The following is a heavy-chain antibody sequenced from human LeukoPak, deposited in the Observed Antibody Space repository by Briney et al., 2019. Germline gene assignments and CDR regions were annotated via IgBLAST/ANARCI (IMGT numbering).Heavy chain of an antibody. CDR2: FLGSTRDT. V-gene: IGHV3-23*01. J-gene: IGHJ4*02. Sequence: GGSLRLSCSASGFTFRTNGMAWVRQAPGKGLEWVSAFLGSTRDTIYADSVKGRFTIARDNSENTVYLQMNSLRVEGTAVYYWAKGPVSPIVGATTLDYWGQGTLVTVSS. D-gene: IGHD1-26*01. CDR1: GFTFRTNG. CDR3: AKGPVSPIVGATTLDY.